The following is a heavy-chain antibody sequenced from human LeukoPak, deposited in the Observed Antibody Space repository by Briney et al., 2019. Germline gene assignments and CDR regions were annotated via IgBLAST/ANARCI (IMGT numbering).Heavy chain of an antibody. D-gene: IGHD2-2*01. J-gene: IGHJ5*02. CDR1: GYTFTGYY. V-gene: IGHV1-2*02. Sequence: ASVTLSCTASGYTFTGYYMHWVRQAPGQGIESMGWITPNSGGTNYAQKFQGRVTMTRDTSISTAYMELSRLRSDDTAVYYCARPDCSSTSCYAEGWFDPWGEGTLVTVS. CDR2: ITPNSGGT. CDR3: ARPDCSSTSCYAEGWFDP.